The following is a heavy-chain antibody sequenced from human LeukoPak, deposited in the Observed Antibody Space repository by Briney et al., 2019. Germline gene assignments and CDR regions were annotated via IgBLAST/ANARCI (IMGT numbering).Heavy chain of an antibody. CDR1: GFTFSTYT. CDR2: IYGSGGAS. CDR3: AKDLRKDGIWDIDY. J-gene: IGHJ4*02. Sequence: GGSLRLSCAASGFTFSTYTMNWVRPAPGKGLEWVSGIYGSGGASFYADSVKGRFTISRDNSQNTVFLQMDSLRDEDTALYYCAKDLRKDGIWDIDYWGQGTLVTVSS. D-gene: IGHD1-14*01. V-gene: IGHV3-23*01.